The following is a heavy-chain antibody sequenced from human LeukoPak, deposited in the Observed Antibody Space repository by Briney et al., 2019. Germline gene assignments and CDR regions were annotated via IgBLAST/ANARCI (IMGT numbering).Heavy chain of an antibody. Sequence: SETLSLTCSVSGGSIRNRNYNWGWIRQPPGKGLEWIGSIYYSGSTDYNPSLKSRVTISIDTSKNQFSLKLSSVTAADTAVYYCARVAAKAVDYWGQGTLVTVSS. CDR3: ARVAAKAVDY. CDR1: GGSIRNRNYN. J-gene: IGHJ4*02. D-gene: IGHD2-15*01. CDR2: IYYSGST. V-gene: IGHV4-39*07.